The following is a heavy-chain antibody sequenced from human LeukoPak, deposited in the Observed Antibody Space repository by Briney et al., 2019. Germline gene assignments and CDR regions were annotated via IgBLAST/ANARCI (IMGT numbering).Heavy chain of an antibody. J-gene: IGHJ4*02. CDR2: IYYSGST. CDR1: GGSISSYY. Sequence: SETLSLTCTVSGGSISSYYWSWVRRPPGKGLEWIGYIYYSGSTNYNPSLKSRVTISVDASKNQFSLKLSSVTAADTAVYYCARVRMVRGVLFDYWGQGTLVTVSS. D-gene: IGHD3-10*01. V-gene: IGHV4-59*01. CDR3: ARVRMVRGVLFDY.